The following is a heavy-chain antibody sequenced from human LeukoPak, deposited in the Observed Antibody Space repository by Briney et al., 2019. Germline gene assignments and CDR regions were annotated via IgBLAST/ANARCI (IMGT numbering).Heavy chain of an antibody. CDR2: INTDGSST. V-gene: IGHV3-74*01. Sequence: GGSLRLSCAASGFTFSSYWMHWVRQAPGKGLVWVSRINTDGSSTSYADSVKGRFTISRDNPKNTLYLQMNSLRAEDTAVYYCARTTKYYDFWSGYYFDYWGQGTLVTASS. D-gene: IGHD3-3*01. CDR3: ARTTKYYDFWSGYYFDY. J-gene: IGHJ4*02. CDR1: GFTFSSYW.